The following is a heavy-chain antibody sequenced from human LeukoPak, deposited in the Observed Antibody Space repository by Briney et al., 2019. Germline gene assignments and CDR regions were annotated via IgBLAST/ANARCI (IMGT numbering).Heavy chain of an antibody. D-gene: IGHD3-22*01. J-gene: IGHJ4*02. Sequence: PSETLSLTCTVSGGSIIGSTSYWGWIRQPPGQGLDWIGIINYSGSTYYNPSLRSRVTISVDTSKNQFSLKLNSVTASDTAVYYCARGYDYWGQGTLVTASS. CDR1: GGSIIGSTSY. CDR2: INYSGST. CDR3: ARGYDY. V-gene: IGHV4-39*01.